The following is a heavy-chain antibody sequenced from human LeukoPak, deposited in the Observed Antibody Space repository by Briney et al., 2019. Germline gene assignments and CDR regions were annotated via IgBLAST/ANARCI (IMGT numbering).Heavy chain of an antibody. J-gene: IGHJ4*02. CDR2: INHSGST. V-gene: IGHV4-34*01. Sequence: PSETLSLTCAVYGESFSGYYWPWIRQSPGKGLEWIGEINHSGSTNYNPSLKSRVTISVDPSKNQFSLKLNSVTAADMAIYYCARRVGQRTSVDYWGQGTQVTVSS. CDR1: GESFSGYY. D-gene: IGHD3/OR15-3a*01. CDR3: ARRVGQRTSVDY.